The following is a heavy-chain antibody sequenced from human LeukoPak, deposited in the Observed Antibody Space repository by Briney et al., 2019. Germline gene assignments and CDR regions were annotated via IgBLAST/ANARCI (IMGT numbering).Heavy chain of an antibody. Sequence: ASVKVSCKASGYTFTSYAMHWVRQAPGQRLEWMGWINADNGNTKYSQKFQGRVTFTRDTSASTAYMELSSLRSEDTAVYYCARDGPSRYCTNGVCYFNGMDVWGQGTTVTVSS. CDR2: INADNGNT. V-gene: IGHV1-3*01. J-gene: IGHJ6*02. D-gene: IGHD2-8*01. CDR1: GYTFTSYA. CDR3: ARDGPSRYCTNGVCYFNGMDV.